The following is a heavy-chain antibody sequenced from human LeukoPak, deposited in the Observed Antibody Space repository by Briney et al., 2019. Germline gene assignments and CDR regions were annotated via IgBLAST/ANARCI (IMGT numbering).Heavy chain of an antibody. V-gene: IGHV3-30-3*02. CDR1: GFTFSSYA. Sequence: PGRSLRLSCAASGFTFSSYAMHWVRQAPGKGLEWVAVISYDGSNKYYADSVKGRFTISRDNSKNTLYLQMNSLRAEDTAVYYCAKRAVAGAYFDYWGQGTLVTVSS. D-gene: IGHD6-19*01. CDR2: ISYDGSNK. CDR3: AKRAVAGAYFDY. J-gene: IGHJ4*02.